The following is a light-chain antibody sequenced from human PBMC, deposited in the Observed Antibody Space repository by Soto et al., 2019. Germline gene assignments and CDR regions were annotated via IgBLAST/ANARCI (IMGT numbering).Light chain of an antibody. Sequence: QSVLAQPPSVSGAPGQRVTISWTGSSSNIGAGYDVHWYQQLPGTAPKLLIYGNSNRPSGVPDRFSGSKSGTSASLAITGLQAEDEADYSCQSYDSSLSGYVFGTVTKLTVL. J-gene: IGLJ1*01. CDR3: QSYDSSLSGYV. CDR1: SSNIGAGYD. V-gene: IGLV1-40*01. CDR2: GNS.